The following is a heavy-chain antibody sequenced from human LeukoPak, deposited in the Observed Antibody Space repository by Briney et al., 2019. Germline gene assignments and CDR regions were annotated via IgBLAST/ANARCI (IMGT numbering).Heavy chain of an antibody. Sequence: GGSLRLSCAASGFTFSSYWMSWVRQAPGKGLEWVANIKQDGSEKYYVDSVKGRFTISRDNAKNSLYLQMNSLRAEDTAVYYCARDLAYYYDSSGYYYGYWGQGTLVTVSS. J-gene: IGHJ4*02. CDR1: GFTFSSYW. D-gene: IGHD3-22*01. CDR2: IKQDGSEK. CDR3: ARDLAYYYDSSGYYYGY. V-gene: IGHV3-7*01.